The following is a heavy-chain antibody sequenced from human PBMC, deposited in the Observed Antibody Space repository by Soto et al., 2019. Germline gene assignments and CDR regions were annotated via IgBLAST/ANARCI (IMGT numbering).Heavy chain of an antibody. CDR1: GFTFDDYA. V-gene: IGHV3-9*01. J-gene: IGHJ4*02. CDR3: AKDLWLWFGESVFDY. CDR2: ISWNSGSI. D-gene: IGHD3-10*01. Sequence: EVQLVESGGGLVQPGRSLRLSCAASGFTFDDYAMHWVRQAPGKGLEWVSGISWNSGSIGYADSVKGRVTISRDNAKNSLYLQMNSLRAEDTALYYCAKDLWLWFGESVFDYWGQGTLVTVSS.